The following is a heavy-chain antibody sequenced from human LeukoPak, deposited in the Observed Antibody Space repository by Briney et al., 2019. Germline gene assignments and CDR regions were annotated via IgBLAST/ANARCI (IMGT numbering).Heavy chain of an antibody. V-gene: IGHV4-39*01. CDR2: IYYSGST. CDR1: GGSISNTSYY. Sequence: SETLSLTCTVSGGSISNTSYYWGWIRQPPGKGLEWIGSIYYSGSTYYNPSLKSRVTISVDTSKNQFSLKLSSVTAADTAVYYCARGNYDYVWGGIDYWGQGTLVTVSS. D-gene: IGHD3-16*01. J-gene: IGHJ4*02. CDR3: ARGNYDYVWGGIDY.